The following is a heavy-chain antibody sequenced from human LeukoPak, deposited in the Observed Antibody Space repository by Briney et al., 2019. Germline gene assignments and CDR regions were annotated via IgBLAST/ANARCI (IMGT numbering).Heavy chain of an antibody. CDR2: ISSSGNNA. D-gene: IGHD5-24*01. V-gene: IGHV3-23*01. Sequence: GGSLRLSCAVSGFTFRDAAMTWLRQAPGKGLKGVSLISSSGNNAYYADSVKGRFTISRDNSKNTLSLQMNSLRVEDTAIYYCAKDIQLSTWGLGTMVTVSS. J-gene: IGHJ3*01. CDR3: AKDIQLST. CDR1: GFTFRDAA.